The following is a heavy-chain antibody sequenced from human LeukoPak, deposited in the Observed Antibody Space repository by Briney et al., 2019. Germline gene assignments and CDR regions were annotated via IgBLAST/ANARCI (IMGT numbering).Heavy chain of an antibody. CDR1: GGSFSGFY. D-gene: IGHD2-8*01. J-gene: IGHJ5*02. Sequence: PSETLSLTCAVYGGSFSGFYWSWIRQPPGKGLEWIGEINHSGGTNYNPSLKSRVTISVDTSKNQFSLKLSSVTAADTAVYYCARGGCTNGVCYPNWFDPWGQGTLVTVSS. CDR3: ARGGCTNGVCYPNWFDP. CDR2: INHSGGT. V-gene: IGHV4-34*01.